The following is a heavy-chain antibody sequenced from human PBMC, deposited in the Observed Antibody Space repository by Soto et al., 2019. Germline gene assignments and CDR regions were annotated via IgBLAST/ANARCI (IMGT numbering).Heavy chain of an antibody. CDR3: ARHDPGYSSGRLGY. V-gene: IGHV4-59*08. Sequence: PSETLSLTCTVSGGSISSYYWSWIRKPPGKGLEWIGYISYSGITNYNPSLKSRVTISVDTSKNQFSLKLSSVTAADTAVYYCARHDPGYSSGRLGYWGQGTLVTVSS. J-gene: IGHJ4*02. CDR1: GGSISSYY. D-gene: IGHD6-19*01. CDR2: ISYSGIT.